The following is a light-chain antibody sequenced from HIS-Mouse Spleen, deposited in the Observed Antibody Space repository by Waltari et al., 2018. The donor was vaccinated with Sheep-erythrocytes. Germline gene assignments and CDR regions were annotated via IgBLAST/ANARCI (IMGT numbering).Light chain of an antibody. Sequence: SYELTQPPSVSVSPGQTARTTCPGDTLPNKYAYWYQQKSGQAPVLVIYEDSKRPFGIPERFSGSSSGTMATLTISGAQVEDEADYYCYSTDSSGNRDVFGTGTKVTVL. V-gene: IGLV3-10*01. CDR3: YSTDSSGNRDV. CDR2: EDS. CDR1: TLPNKY. J-gene: IGLJ1*01.